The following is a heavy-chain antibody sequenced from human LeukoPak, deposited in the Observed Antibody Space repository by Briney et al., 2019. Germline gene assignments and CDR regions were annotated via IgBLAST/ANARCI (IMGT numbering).Heavy chain of an antibody. CDR2: IYYSGST. CDR3: ASYSSGWALDY. D-gene: IGHD6-19*01. CDR1: GGSISSYY. J-gene: IGHJ4*02. Sequence: PSETLSLTCTVSGGSISSYYWSWIRQPPGKGLEWIGYIYYSGSTNYNPSLKSRVTISVDTSKNQFSLKLSSVTAVDTAVYYCASYSSGWALDYWGQGTLVTDSS. V-gene: IGHV4-59*01.